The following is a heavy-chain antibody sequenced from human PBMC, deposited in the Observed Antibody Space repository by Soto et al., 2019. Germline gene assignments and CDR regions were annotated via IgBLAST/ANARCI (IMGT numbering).Heavy chain of an antibody. J-gene: IGHJ4*02. D-gene: IGHD2-15*01. Sequence: GESLKISCKGSGYSFTSYWIAWVRQMPGKGLEWMGIIFPADSDTKYSPSFQGQVTISADKSISTAYLQWSSLKASDTAMYYCASSVVVPSTMNYFDYWGQGSLVTVSS. CDR3: ASSVVVPSTMNYFDY. CDR2: IFPADSDT. CDR1: GYSFTSYW. V-gene: IGHV5-51*01.